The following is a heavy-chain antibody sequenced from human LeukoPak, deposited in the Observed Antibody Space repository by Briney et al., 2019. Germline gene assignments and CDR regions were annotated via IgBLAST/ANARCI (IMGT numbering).Heavy chain of an antibody. Sequence: SETLSLTCGVYGGPFSDHYWSWIRQPAGKGLEWIGRIYTSGSTNYNPSLKSRVTMSVDTSKNQFSLKLSSVTAADTAVYYCARDRDYDFWSGSGNWFDPWGQGTLVTVSS. CDR2: IYTSGST. CDR3: ARDRDYDFWSGSGNWFDP. CDR1: GGPFSDHY. J-gene: IGHJ5*02. D-gene: IGHD3-3*01. V-gene: IGHV4-4*07.